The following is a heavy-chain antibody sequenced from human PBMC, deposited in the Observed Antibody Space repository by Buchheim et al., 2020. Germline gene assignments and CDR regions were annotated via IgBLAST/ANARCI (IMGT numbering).Heavy chain of an antibody. V-gene: IGHV1-46*01. CDR3: ARVVSRLGFDY. Sequence: QVQLVQSGAEVKKPGASVKVSCKASGYTFTSYYMHWVRQAPGQGLEWMGIINTSGGSTSYAQKFQGRVTKTRETARSTVDMELSSLRSEDTAVYYCARVVSRLGFDYWGQGTL. D-gene: IGHD1-14*01. CDR1: GYTFTSYY. CDR2: INTSGGST. J-gene: IGHJ4*02.